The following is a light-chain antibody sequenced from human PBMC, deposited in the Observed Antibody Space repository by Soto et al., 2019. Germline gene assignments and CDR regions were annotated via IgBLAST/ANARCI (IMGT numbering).Light chain of an antibody. Sequence: QLVLTQSPSASASLGASVRLTCTLSSAHSNYAIAWHQQHPEKGPRYLMKLNSDGSHTKGDGIPDRFSGSSSGAERYLTISSLQSEDEADYYCQTWGTGIRVFGGGTKLTVL. CDR1: SAHSNYA. CDR2: LNSDGSH. J-gene: IGLJ2*01. V-gene: IGLV4-69*01. CDR3: QTWGTGIRV.